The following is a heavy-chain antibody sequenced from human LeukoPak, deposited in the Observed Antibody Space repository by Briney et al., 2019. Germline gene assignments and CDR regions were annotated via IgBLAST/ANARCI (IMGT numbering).Heavy chain of an antibody. CDR3: ARGPRGYSYGYYYYYYMDV. D-gene: IGHD5-18*01. V-gene: IGHV4-39*07. J-gene: IGHJ6*03. Sequence: SETLSLTCTVSGGSIRSSSYNWGWIRQPPGKGLEWIGSIHYTGTTFYNPSLKSRVTISVDTSKNQFSLKLSSVTAADTAVYYCARGPRGYSYGYYYYYYMDVWGKGTTVTVSS. CDR2: IHYTGTT. CDR1: GGSIRSSSYN.